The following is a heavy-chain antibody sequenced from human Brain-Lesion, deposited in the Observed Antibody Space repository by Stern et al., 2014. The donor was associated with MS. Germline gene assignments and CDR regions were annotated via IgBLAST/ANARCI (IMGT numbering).Heavy chain of an antibody. CDR3: AGEEDIRYCSGGSCTGNWFDP. CDR2: IYYSGTP. D-gene: IGHD2-15*01. CDR1: GGSVSSTSYA. Sequence: QLQLQESGPGLVKPSETLSLTCTVAGGSVSSTSYAWAWLRQPPGKGLPRIGTIYYSGTPYYSPPHKSRPTISLDTPKNQFSRQLGSVTAADTAVYYCAGEEDIRYCSGGSCTGNWFDPWGQGTLVTVSS. J-gene: IGHJ5*02. V-gene: IGHV4-39*01.